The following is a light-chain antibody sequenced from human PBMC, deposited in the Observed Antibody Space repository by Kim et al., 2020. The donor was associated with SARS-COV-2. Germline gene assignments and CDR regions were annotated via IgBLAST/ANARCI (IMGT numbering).Light chain of an antibody. CDR1: QTVTKY. J-gene: IGKJ4*01. CDR2: GAS. V-gene: IGKV1-39*01. Sequence: DIRLTQSPSSLSASVGDTVTMTCRASQTVTKYLNWYQHKPGQAPKLLIYGASSWEGGVPSRFSGRGSGTDFTLTISGLQPEDFATYYCQQSYTSPQLTFGGGTKVDIK. CDR3: QQSYTSPQLT.